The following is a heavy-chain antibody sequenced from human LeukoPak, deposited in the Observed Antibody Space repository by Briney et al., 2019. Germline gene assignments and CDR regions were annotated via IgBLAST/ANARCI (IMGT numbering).Heavy chain of an antibody. CDR2: ISAYNGNT. V-gene: IGHV1-18*01. Sequence: ASVKVSCKASGYTFTSYGISWVRQAPGQGREWMGWISAYNGNTNYAQKLQGRVTMTTDTSTSTAYMELRSLRSDDTAVYYCARGIPGYSSGWYLTDYWGQGTLVTVSS. D-gene: IGHD6-19*01. J-gene: IGHJ4*02. CDR3: ARGIPGYSSGWYLTDY. CDR1: GYTFTSYG.